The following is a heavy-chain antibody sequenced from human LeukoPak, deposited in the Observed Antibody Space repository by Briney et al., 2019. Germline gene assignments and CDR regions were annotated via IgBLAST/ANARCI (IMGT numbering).Heavy chain of an antibody. Sequence: GASVKVSCRASGYTFTSYGISWVRQAPGQGLEWMGWISTYNGNTNYAQMLQGRITMTTDTSTSTAYMELSSLRSEDTAVYYCASASYYDFWSGYFDYWGQGTLVTVSS. CDR1: GYTFTSYG. CDR2: ISTYNGNT. V-gene: IGHV1-18*01. J-gene: IGHJ4*02. CDR3: ASASYYDFWSGYFDY. D-gene: IGHD3-3*01.